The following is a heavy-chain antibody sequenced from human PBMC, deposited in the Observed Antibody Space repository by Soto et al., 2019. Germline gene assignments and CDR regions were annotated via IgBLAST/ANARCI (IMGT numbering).Heavy chain of an antibody. CDR3: AKDGSWDGGGGES. Sequence: QVQLVQSGAELKKPGSSVKVSCSASGVTFSSYAFTWVRQAPGQGLEWMGNIFPVFRTSNYAQGFQGRLTISAVESTNTIYMELSSLRSEDTAVYFCAKDGSWDGGGGESWGQGTLVIVSS. CDR1: GVTFSSYA. V-gene: IGHV1-69*18. CDR2: IFPVFRTS. D-gene: IGHD3-16*01. J-gene: IGHJ4*02.